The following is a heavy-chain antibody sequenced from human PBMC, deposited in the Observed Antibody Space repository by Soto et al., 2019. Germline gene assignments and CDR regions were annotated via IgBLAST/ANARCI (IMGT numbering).Heavy chain of an antibody. D-gene: IGHD3-9*01. CDR2: IYHSGST. J-gene: IGHJ5*02. CDR1: GYSISSGYY. V-gene: IGHV4-38-2*02. Sequence: SETLSLTCTVSGYSISSGYYWGWIRQPPGKGLEWIGSIYHSGSTYYNPSLKSRVTISVDTSKNQFSLTLSSVTAADTAVYYCASGVGYDILTGYYNWFDPWGQGTLVTVSS. CDR3: ASGVGYDILTGYYNWFDP.